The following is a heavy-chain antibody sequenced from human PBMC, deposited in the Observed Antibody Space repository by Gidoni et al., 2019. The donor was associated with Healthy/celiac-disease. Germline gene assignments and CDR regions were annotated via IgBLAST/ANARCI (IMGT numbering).Heavy chain of an antibody. J-gene: IGHJ6*02. CDR3: AKDFKEAGVADYGMDV. D-gene: IGHD6-19*01. Sequence: QVQLVESGGGVVQPGRSLRLSCAASGFTFSSDGMHWVGQAPGKGREWWAVRSYDGSNKYYADSVKGRFTISRDNSKNTLYLQMNSLRAEDTAVYYCAKDFKEAGVADYGMDVWGQGTTVTVSS. V-gene: IGHV3-30*18. CDR2: RSYDGSNK. CDR1: GFTFSSDG.